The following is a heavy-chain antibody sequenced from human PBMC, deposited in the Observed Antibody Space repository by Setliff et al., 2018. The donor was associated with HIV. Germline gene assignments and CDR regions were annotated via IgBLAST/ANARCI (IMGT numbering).Heavy chain of an antibody. J-gene: IGHJ4*02. D-gene: IGHD2-15*01. V-gene: IGHV3-23*01. CDR1: GFTFSSYG. CDR3: ARDFSWATDS. CDR2: VSGNGYTT. Sequence: PGGSLRLSCAASGFTFSSYGMHWVRQAPGKGLEWASSVSGNGYTTFYANSVRGRFTASRDNPKNTVSLQLNSLRIEDTAVYYCARDFSWATDSWGQGTLVTVSS.